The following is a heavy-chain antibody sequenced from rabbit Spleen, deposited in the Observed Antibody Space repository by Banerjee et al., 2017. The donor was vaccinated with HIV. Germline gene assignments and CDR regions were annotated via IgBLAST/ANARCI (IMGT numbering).Heavy chain of an antibody. CDR1: GIDFSRYYY. V-gene: IGHV1S40*01. CDR3: ARDTGSSFSSYGMDL. J-gene: IGHJ6*01. Sequence: QSLEESGGGLVKPGGTLTLTCKASGIDFSRYYYMCWVRQAPGKGLEWIACIDSGSHDFAYYASWAKGRFTISKTSSTTVTLQMTSLTVADTATYFCARDTGSSFSSYGMDLWGPGTLVTVS. D-gene: IGHD8-1*01. CDR2: IDSGSHDFA.